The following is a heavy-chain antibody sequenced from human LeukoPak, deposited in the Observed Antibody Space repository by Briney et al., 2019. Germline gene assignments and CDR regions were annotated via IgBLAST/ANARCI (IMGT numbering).Heavy chain of an antibody. V-gene: IGHV4-39*01. CDR1: GGSISSSSYY. CDR3: ARPQSLQTTVTPSAFDI. J-gene: IGHJ3*02. D-gene: IGHD4-11*01. CDR2: IYYSGST. Sequence: SETLSLTCTVSGGSISSSSYYWGWIRQPPGKGLEWIGSIYYSGSTYYNPSLKSRVTISVDTSKNQFSLKLSSVTAADTAVYYCARPQSLQTTVTPSAFDIWGQGTMVTVSS.